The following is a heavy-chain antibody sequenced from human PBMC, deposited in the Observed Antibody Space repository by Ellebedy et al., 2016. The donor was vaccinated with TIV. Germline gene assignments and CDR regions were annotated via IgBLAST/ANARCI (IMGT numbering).Heavy chain of an antibody. CDR3: ARLEGINYGSEIDY. CDR1: GGSINSDY. CDR2: MSVSGLS. J-gene: IGHJ4*02. D-gene: IGHD3-10*01. V-gene: IGHV4-59*08. Sequence: MPSETLSLTCTVSGGSINSDYWSWFRQPPGKGLEWIGYMSVSGLSNYNPSLKSRVTISMDTSKNQFSLRLTSVTATDTAVYYCARLEGINYGSEIDYWGQGILVTVAS.